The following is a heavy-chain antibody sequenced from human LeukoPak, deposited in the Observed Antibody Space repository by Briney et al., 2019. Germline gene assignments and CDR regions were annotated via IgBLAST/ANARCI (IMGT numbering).Heavy chain of an antibody. Sequence: GGSLRLSCAASGFTFSSYGMHWVRQAPGKGLEWVVVISYDGSNKYYADSVKGRFTISRDNSKNTLYLQMNSLRAEDTAVYYCAKGGVGFWSGYYPYWGQGTLVTVSS. V-gene: IGHV3-30*18. CDR1: GFTFSSYG. J-gene: IGHJ4*02. D-gene: IGHD3-3*01. CDR3: AKGGVGFWSGYYPY. CDR2: ISYDGSNK.